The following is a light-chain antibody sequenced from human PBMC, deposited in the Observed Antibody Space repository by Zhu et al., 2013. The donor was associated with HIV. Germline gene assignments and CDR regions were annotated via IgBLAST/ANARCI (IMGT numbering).Light chain of an antibody. CDR2: GAS. Sequence: EIVLTQSPGTLSLSPGERATLSCRASQSVTNNYLAWYQQKPGQAPRLLIYGASNRATGIPDRFSGSGSGTDFTLTISRLEPEDFEIYYCQQYGNSKTFGGGPRWRSN. V-gene: IGKV3-20*01. CDR3: QQYGNSKT. J-gene: IGKJ4*01. CDR1: QSVTNNY.